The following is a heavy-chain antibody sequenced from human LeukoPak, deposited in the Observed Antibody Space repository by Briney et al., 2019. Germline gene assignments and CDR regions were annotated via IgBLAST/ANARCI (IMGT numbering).Heavy chain of an antibody. J-gene: IGHJ4*02. V-gene: IGHV3-7*01. Sequence: PGGSLRLSCAASGFTFSSQWMDWVRQAPGKGLEWVANIKQDGSEKYYVDSVKGRFTISRGNAKNSVFLQMNSLRVEDTAVYYCSVSLNSWGQGTLVTVSS. CDR1: GFTFSSQW. CDR2: IKQDGSEK. CDR3: SVSLNS. D-gene: IGHD1-26*01.